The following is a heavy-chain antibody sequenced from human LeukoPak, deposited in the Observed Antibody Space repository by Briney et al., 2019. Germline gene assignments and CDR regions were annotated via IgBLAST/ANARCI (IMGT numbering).Heavy chain of an antibody. CDR3: TRSTGWYNYFDY. J-gene: IGHJ4*02. CDR1: GFTFDNYA. CDR2: ITWNSGSI. V-gene: IGHV3-9*03. D-gene: IGHD6-19*01. Sequence: GGSLRLSCITSGFTFDNYAMHWVRQAPGKGLEWVSGITWNSGSIAYADSVEGRFTISRDNAKNSLYLQMNSLTTDDVAFYFCTRSTGWYNYFDYWGQGALVTVSS.